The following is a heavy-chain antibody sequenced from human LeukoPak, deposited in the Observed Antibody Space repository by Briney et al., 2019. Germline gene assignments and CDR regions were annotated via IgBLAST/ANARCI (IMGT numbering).Heavy chain of an antibody. CDR3: TTDLGQYSDYEPDY. J-gene: IGHJ4*02. Sequence: GGSLRPSCAASGFTFINTWMTWVRQPPGKGLDGCGRFKSKTDVGTTEHAAPVKGRFTISRDDSRNTLYLDMNSLKIEDTAVYYCTTDLGQYSDYEPDYWGQGTLVTVSS. CDR1: GFTFINTW. V-gene: IGHV3-15*01. D-gene: IGHD5-12*01. CDR2: FKSKTDVGTT.